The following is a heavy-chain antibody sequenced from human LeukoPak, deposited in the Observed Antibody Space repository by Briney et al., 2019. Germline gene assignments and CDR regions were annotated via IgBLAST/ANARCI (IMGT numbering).Heavy chain of an antibody. J-gene: IGHJ4*02. Sequence: ASVKVSCKASGYTFTSYVITWVRQAPGQGLEWMGWISAYNGNTNYAQKLQGRVTMTTDTSTNTAYMELRSLRSDDTAVYYCARDPDCSGTSCPYTHFDYWGQGTLVTVSS. V-gene: IGHV1-18*01. CDR1: GYTFTSYV. CDR2: ISAYNGNT. D-gene: IGHD2-2*01. CDR3: ARDPDCSGTSCPYTHFDY.